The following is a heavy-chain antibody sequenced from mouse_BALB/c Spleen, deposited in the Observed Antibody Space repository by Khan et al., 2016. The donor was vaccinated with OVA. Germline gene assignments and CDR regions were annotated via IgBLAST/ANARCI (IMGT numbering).Heavy chain of an antibody. CDR2: ISYSGST. V-gene: IGHV3-2*02. CDR1: GYSITSGYG. CDR3: ARTARIKY. J-gene: IGHJ2*01. Sequence: EVQLQESGPGLVKPSQSLSLTCTVTGYSITSGYGWNWIRQSPGNKLEWMDYISYSGSTTYNPSLNSRISFTRDTSKNQFFLQLNSVTTVNRATYYCARTARIKYWGQGTTLTVSS. D-gene: IGHD1-2*01.